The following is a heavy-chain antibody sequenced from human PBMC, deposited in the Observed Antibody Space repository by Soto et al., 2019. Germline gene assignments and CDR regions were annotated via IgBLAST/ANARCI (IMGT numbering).Heavy chain of an antibody. CDR2: ISYDGSNK. CDR3: AKDQGGVDAFDI. V-gene: IGHV3-30*18. D-gene: IGHD3-16*01. J-gene: IGHJ3*02. CDR1: GFTFSSYG. Sequence: GGSLRLSCAASGFTFSSYGMHWVRQAPGKGLEWVAVISYDGSNKYYADSVKGRFTISRDNSKNTLYLQMNSLRAEDTAVYYCAKDQGGVDAFDIWGQGTLVTVSS.